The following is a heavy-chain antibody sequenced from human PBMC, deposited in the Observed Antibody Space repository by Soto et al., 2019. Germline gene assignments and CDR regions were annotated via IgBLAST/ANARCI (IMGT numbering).Heavy chain of an antibody. CDR3: ARRYCSRADCYSDS. CDR2: IDPGDSSA. Sequence: GESLKISCHGSGYTFFSCWIVWVRQVPGKGLEWGGRIDPGDSSATYSPTFQGHVTISADRSTRSAYLQWRSLRASDTAIYFCARRYCSRADCYSDSWGQGSLVTVSS. D-gene: IGHD2-2*01. CDR1: GYTFFSCW. V-gene: IGHV5-10-1*01. J-gene: IGHJ4*02.